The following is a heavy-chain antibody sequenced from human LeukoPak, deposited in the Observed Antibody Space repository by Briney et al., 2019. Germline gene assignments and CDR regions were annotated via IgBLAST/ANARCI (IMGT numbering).Heavy chain of an antibody. V-gene: IGHV4-34*01. D-gene: IGHD3-22*01. J-gene: IGHJ3*02. CDR3: ARGNPISGYPSDAFDI. Sequence: SETLSLTCAVYGGSFSGYYWSWIRQPPGKGLEWIGEINHSGSTNYNPSLKSRVTISVDTSKNQFSLKLSSVTAADTAVYYCARGNPISGYPSDAFDIWGQGTMVTVSS. CDR2: INHSGST. CDR1: GGSFSGYY.